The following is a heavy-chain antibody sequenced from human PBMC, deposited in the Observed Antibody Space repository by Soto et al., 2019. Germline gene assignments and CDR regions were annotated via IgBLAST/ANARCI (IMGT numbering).Heavy chain of an antibody. CDR2: ISPYNGKT. Sequence: QVQLVQSGGEVKKPGASVKVSCKASGYSFGIFGMNWVRQSPGLGLEWMGWISPYNGKTEIAEKFKGKVSMAMNTSTSTAYMEERSLRSEDTAVYFCARHPHEYWSSYVFDPWGKGTLVTVSS. CDR3: ARHPHEYWSSYVFDP. CDR1: GYSFGIFG. J-gene: IGHJ5*02. V-gene: IGHV1-18*04. D-gene: IGHD3-3*01.